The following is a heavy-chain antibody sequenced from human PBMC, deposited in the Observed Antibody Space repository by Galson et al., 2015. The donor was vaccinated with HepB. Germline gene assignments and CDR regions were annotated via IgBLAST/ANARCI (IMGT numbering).Heavy chain of an antibody. CDR2: ISSSSSYI. Sequence: SLRLSCAASGFTFNTYSMNWVRQAPGKGLEWVSSISSSSSYIYYADSVKGRFTISRDNAKNSLYLQMNSLRAEDTAVYYCARDGRIDYGDHGWFFWFDPWGQGTLVTVSS. CDR1: GFTFNTYS. J-gene: IGHJ5*02. V-gene: IGHV3-21*01. D-gene: IGHD4-17*01. CDR3: ARDGRIDYGDHGWFFWFDP.